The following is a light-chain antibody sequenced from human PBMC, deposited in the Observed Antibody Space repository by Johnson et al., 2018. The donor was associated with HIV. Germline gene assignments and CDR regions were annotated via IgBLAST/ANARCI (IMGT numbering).Light chain of an antibody. CDR3: GTWETSLSAGLLYV. CDR1: SSNIGNNY. CDR2: DND. V-gene: IGLV1-51*01. Sequence: SELTQPPSVSATLGQKVNISCSGSSSNIGNNYVSWYHHLPGTAPKLLIYDNDKRPSGTPDRFSGSKSATSATLGITGLQTGDEADYYCGTWETSLSAGLLYVFGPGTKVTVL. J-gene: IGLJ1*01.